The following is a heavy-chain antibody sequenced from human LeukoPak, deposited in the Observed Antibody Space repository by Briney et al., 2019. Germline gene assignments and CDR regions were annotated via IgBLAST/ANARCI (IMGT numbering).Heavy chain of an antibody. Sequence: GESLKISSKGSGSRFTNSWIGWARPMPGEGLGWMGVIYPSDSDTRYSPSFQGPVTISADKSISTADLQWSSLKASDSAMYYCARPGGSLNYLDYWGQGTLVTVSS. J-gene: IGHJ4*02. V-gene: IGHV5-51*01. CDR3: ARPGGSLNYLDY. D-gene: IGHD1-26*01. CDR2: IYPSDSDT. CDR1: GSRFTNSW.